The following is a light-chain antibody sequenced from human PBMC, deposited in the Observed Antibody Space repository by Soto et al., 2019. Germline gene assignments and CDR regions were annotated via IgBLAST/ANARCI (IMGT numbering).Light chain of an antibody. CDR2: AAS. J-gene: IGKJ2*01. Sequence: DIPMTQSPSSLSASVGDRVTITCRASQSISIYLNWYQQKPGKAPKVLIYAASSLQSGVPSRFSGSGSGTDFTLTISSLQPEDSATYYCQQSYNTPRAFGQGTKLEIK. V-gene: IGKV1-39*01. CDR3: QQSYNTPRA. CDR1: QSISIY.